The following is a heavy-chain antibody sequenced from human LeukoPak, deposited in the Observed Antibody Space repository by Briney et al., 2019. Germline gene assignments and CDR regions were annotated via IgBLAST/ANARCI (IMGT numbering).Heavy chain of an antibody. D-gene: IGHD5-12*01. CDR1: GFIFDDYG. Sequence: GGSLRLSCAASGFIFDDYGMSWVRQAPGKGLEWVSGINWSGGSTGYVDSVKGRFTISRDNAKNSLYLQMNSLRAEDTALYYCARGGYSGPSDIWGQGTMVTVSS. V-gene: IGHV3-20*04. J-gene: IGHJ3*02. CDR2: INWSGGST. CDR3: ARGGYSGPSDI.